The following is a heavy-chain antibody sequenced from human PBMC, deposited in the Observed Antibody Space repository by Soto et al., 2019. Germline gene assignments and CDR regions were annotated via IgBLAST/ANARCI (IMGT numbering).Heavy chain of an antibody. CDR3: AKDSGVRGYYYYYGMDV. CDR2: ISYDGSNK. Sequence: QVQLVESGGGVVQPGRSLRLSCAASGFTFSSYGMHWVRQAPGKGLEWVAVISYDGSNKYYADSVKGRFTISRDNSKNTLYLQMNSLRAEDTAVYYCAKDSGVRGYYYYYGMDVWGQGTTVTVSS. CDR1: GFTFSSYG. V-gene: IGHV3-30*18. D-gene: IGHD3-10*01. J-gene: IGHJ6*02.